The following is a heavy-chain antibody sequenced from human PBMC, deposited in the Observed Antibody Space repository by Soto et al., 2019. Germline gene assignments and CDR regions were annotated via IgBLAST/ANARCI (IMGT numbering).Heavy chain of an antibody. CDR1: GYTFTAYY. Sequence: GASVKVSCKASGYTFTAYYMHWVRQAPGQGLEWMGWINPNSGGTNYAQKFQGWVTMTRDTSISTAYMELSRLRSDDTAVYYCATSIDPVDHYYGMDVWGQGTTVTVSS. D-gene: IGHD1-26*01. CDR3: ATSIDPVDHYYGMDV. CDR2: INPNSGGT. J-gene: IGHJ6*02. V-gene: IGHV1-2*04.